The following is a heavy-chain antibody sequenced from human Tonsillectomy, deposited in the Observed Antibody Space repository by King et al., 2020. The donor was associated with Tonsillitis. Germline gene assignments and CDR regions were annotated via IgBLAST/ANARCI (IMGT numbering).Heavy chain of an antibody. CDR2: TSYDGTNK. V-gene: IGHV3-30*18. D-gene: IGHD6-13*01. Sequence: VQLVESGGGVVQPGRSLRLSCAASGFTFSSYGMHWVRQAPGKGLEWVAVTSYDGTNKYYADSVKGRFTISRDNSKNTLYLQMNSLSVEDRAVYYCAKKVGSSGAASEYYYYYGMYVWGQGTTVTVSS. J-gene: IGHJ6*02. CDR3: AKKVGSSGAASEYYYYYGMYV. CDR1: GFTFSSYG.